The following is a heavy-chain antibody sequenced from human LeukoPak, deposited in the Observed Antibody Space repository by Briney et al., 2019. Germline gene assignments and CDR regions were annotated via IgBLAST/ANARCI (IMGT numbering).Heavy chain of an antibody. Sequence: PSETLSLTCAVYGGSFSGYYWSWIRQPPGKGLEWIGEINHSGSTNYNPSLKSRVTISVDTSKNQFSLKLSSVTAADTAVYYCARSSVGYYYGSGSYRAYFDYWGQGTLVTLSS. J-gene: IGHJ4*02. V-gene: IGHV4-34*01. CDR2: INHSGST. CDR3: ARSSVGYYYGSGSYRAYFDY. D-gene: IGHD3-10*01. CDR1: GGSFSGYY.